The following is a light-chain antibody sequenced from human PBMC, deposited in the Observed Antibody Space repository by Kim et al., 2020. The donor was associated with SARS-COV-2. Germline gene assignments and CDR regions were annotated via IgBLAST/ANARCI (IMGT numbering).Light chain of an antibody. CDR3: CSYAGSSTSVV. CDR1: SSDVGSYNL. CDR2: EVS. J-gene: IGLJ2*01. V-gene: IGLV2-23*02. Sequence: ITIACTGTSSDVGSYNLVSWYQQHPGKAPKLMIYEVSKRPSGVSNRFSGSKSGNTASLTISGLQAEDEADYYCCSYAGSSTSVVFGGGTQLTVL.